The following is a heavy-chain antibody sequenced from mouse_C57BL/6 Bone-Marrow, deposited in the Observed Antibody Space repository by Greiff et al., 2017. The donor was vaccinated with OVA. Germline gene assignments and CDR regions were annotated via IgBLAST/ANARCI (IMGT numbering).Heavy chain of an antibody. J-gene: IGHJ1*03. CDR2: ISSGSSTI. CDR3: AGWRRFYGYFDV. Sequence: EVQLVESGGGLVKPGGSLKLSCAASGFTFSDYGMHWVRQAPEEGLEWVAYISSGSSTIYYADTVKGRFTISRDNAKNTLFLQMTSLMSEDTAVYYCAGWRRFYGYFDVWGTGTTVTVSS. CDR1: GFTFSDYG. D-gene: IGHD1-1*01. V-gene: IGHV5-17*01.